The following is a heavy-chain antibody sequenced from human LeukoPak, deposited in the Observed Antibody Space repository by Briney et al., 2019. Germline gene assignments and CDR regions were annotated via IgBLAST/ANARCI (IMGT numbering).Heavy chain of an antibody. CDR2: INPNSGGT. V-gene: IGHV1-2*02. D-gene: IGHD1-26*01. J-gene: IGHJ4*02. CDR1: GYSFTGYY. CDR3: ARDHEWGLDY. Sequence: ASVKVSCKASGYSFTGYYIHWVRQAPGQGLEWMGWINPNSGGTNYAQKFQGRVTMTRDTSISTAYMELSRPTSDDTAIYYCARDHEWGLDYWGQGTLVTVSS.